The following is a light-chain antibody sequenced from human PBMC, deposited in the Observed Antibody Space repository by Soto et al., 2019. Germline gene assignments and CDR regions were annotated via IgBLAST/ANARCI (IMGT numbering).Light chain of an antibody. CDR3: QQYGALPPT. V-gene: IGKV3-20*01. Sequence: EIVLTQFPGALSLSPGERVTLSYRASQTVSNTYLAWYQQKSGQAPKFLIYGASNRATGIPDRFSCSGSGTDFTLTISRLEPEDFAVYYCQQYGALPPTFGGGTKVEIK. J-gene: IGKJ4*01. CDR1: QTVSNTY. CDR2: GAS.